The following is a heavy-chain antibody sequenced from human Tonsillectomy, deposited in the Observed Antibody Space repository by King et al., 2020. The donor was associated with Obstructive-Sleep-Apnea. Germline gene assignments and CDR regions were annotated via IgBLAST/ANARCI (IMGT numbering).Heavy chain of an antibody. Sequence: VQLQESGPGLVKPSETLSLTCTVSGGSISSYYWSWIRQPPGKGLEWIGYIYYSGSTNYNPSLKSRVTISVDTSKNKFSLKLSSVTASDTAVYYCARHERDDSSGYYYLYYFDYWGQGTLVTVSS. CDR2: IYYSGST. D-gene: IGHD3-22*01. CDR3: ARHERDDSSGYYYLYYFDY. J-gene: IGHJ4*02. CDR1: GGSISSYY. V-gene: IGHV4-59*08.